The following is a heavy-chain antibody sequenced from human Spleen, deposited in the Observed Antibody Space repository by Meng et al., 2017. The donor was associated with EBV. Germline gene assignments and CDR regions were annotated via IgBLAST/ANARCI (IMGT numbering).Heavy chain of an antibody. CDR3: ASESGRGYTPDY. V-gene: IGHV1-69*12. D-gene: IGHD3-10*01. CDR2: LIPMFGAP. CDR1: GGPFSSDA. Sequence: QVQVVQGGAEVKGPGSSVKVACKPSGGPFSSDAISWVRQAPGQGLEWLGGLIPMFGAPNYAQKFQGRVTITADESTSTHYMELSSLRSEDTAVYYCASESGRGYTPDYWGQGTLVTVSS. J-gene: IGHJ4*02.